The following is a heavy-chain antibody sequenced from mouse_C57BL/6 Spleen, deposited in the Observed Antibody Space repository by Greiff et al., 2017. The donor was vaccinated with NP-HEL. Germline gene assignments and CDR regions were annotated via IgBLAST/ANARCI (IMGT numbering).Heavy chain of an antibody. Sequence: LQESGAELARPGASVKLSCKASGYTFTSYGISWVKQRTGQGLEWIGEIYPRSGNTYYNEKFKGKATLTADKSSSTAYMELRSLTSEDSAVYFCARGVTTVVATGYFDYWGQGTTLTVSS. D-gene: IGHD1-1*01. J-gene: IGHJ2*01. CDR3: ARGVTTVVATGYFDY. V-gene: IGHV1-81*01. CDR1: GYTFTSYG. CDR2: IYPRSGNT.